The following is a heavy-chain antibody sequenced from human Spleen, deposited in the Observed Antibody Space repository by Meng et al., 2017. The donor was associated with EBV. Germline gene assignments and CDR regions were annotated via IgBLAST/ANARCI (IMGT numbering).Heavy chain of an antibody. CDR1: GYTFTSHA. J-gene: IGHJ4*02. CDR3: AREGLSFGEFWGPDY. Sequence: QVQLVQAGFELKKPGASVKVSCRASGYTFTSHAMNWVRQAPGQGLEWMGWINPNTGNPTYAQGFTGRFVLSFDTSVSTAYLEISSLKPEDTAVYYCAREGLSFGEFWGPDYWGQGTLVTVSS. D-gene: IGHD3-10*01. V-gene: IGHV7-4-1*02. CDR2: INPNTGNP.